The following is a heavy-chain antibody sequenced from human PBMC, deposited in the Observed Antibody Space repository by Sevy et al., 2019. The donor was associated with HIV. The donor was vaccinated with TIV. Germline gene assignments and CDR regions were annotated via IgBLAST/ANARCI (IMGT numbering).Heavy chain of an antibody. V-gene: IGHV3-7*01. CDR1: TFTFNDYW. CDR2: INQHGSEK. CDR3: ARWGGGLDV. Sequence: GGSLRLSCAASTFTFNDYWMNWVRQAPGKGLEWVANINQHGSEKYFVDSVKGRFTIARDNAKNSLYLQMNSLRSGDTAGYYWARWGGGLDVWGQGTTVTVSS. D-gene: IGHD3-16*01. J-gene: IGHJ6*02.